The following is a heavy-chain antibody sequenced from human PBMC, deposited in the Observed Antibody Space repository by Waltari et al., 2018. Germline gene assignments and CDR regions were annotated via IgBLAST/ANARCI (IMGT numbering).Heavy chain of an antibody. CDR1: GGSFRGSY. D-gene: IGHD3-10*01. V-gene: IGHV4-34*01. Sequence: QVQLQQWGAGLLKPSETLSLTCAVYGGSFRGSYWSWHPHPPGKGLEWIGEINPIGITNYNPSLKSRVTISVDTSKNQFSLKLSSVTAADTAVYYCARRLWFGASYFDYWGQGTLVTVSS. J-gene: IGHJ4*02. CDR2: INPIGIT. CDR3: ARRLWFGASYFDY.